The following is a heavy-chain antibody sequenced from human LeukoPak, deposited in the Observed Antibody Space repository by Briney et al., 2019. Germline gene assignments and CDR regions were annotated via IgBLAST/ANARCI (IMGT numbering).Heavy chain of an antibody. CDR1: GGSIGSYY. CDR3: ARNEYSSSPYAFDI. Sequence: PSETLSLTCTVSGGSIGSYYWSWIRQPAGKGLEWIGRIYTSGSTNYNPSLKSRVTISVDTSKNQFSLKLSSVTAADTAVYYCARNEYSSSPYAFDIWGQGTMVTVSS. D-gene: IGHD6-6*01. V-gene: IGHV4-4*07. J-gene: IGHJ3*02. CDR2: IYTSGST.